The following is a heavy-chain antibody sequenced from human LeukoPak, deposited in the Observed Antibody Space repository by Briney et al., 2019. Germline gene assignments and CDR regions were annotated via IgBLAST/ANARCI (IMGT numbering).Heavy chain of an antibody. CDR1: GGSISSGGYY. V-gene: IGHV4-61*02. CDR3: ARGIAAAPERSFDI. D-gene: IGHD6-13*01. Sequence: SQTLSLTCTVSGGSISSGGYYWSWIRQPAAKGLEWIGRIYSTGSTDYNPSLKSRVTVSVDTSKNQFSLKMSSVTAADTAVYYCARGIAAAPERSFDIWGQGTMVTVSS. J-gene: IGHJ3*02. CDR2: IYSTGST.